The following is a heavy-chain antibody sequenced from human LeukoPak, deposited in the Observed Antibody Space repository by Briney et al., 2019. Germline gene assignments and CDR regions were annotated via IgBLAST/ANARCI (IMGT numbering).Heavy chain of an antibody. CDR1: GYSISSGYY. J-gene: IGHJ5*02. V-gene: IGHV4-38-2*01. CDR2: IYHSGST. D-gene: IGHD2-2*01. Sequence: KPSETLSLTCAVSGYSISSGYYWGWIRQPPGKGLEWIGSIYHSGSTYYNPSLKSRVTISVGTSKNQFSLKLSSVTAADTAVYYCARLLLDTLTVVVPAANNQGVDWFDPWGQGTLVTVSS. CDR3: ARLLLDTLTVVVPAANNQGVDWFDP.